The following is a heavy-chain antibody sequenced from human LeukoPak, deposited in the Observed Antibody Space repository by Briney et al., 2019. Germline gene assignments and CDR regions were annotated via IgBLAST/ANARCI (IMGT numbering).Heavy chain of an antibody. V-gene: IGHV3-30*04. D-gene: IGHD1-26*01. CDR3: ARDPYSGSYGNYYYYFMDV. CDR1: GLTFSSYA. Sequence: GGSLRLSCAASGLTFSSYAMHWVRQAPGKGLEWVAVISYDGSNKYYADSVRGRFTISRDNAKNSLYLQMNSLRAEDTAVYYCARDPYSGSYGNYYYYFMDVWGKGTTVTISS. CDR2: ISYDGSNK. J-gene: IGHJ6*03.